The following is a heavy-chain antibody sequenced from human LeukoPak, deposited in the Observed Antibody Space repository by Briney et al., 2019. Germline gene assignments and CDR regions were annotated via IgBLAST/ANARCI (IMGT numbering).Heavy chain of an antibody. J-gene: IGHJ4*02. Sequence: SETLSLTCAVYGGSFSGYYWSWIRQPPGKGLEWIGKINHSGSTNYNPSLKSRVTISVDTSKNQFSLKLSSVTAADTAVYYCARADRSGFDFFDHWGQGILVTVSS. CDR3: ARADRSGFDFFDH. CDR1: GGSFSGYY. CDR2: INHSGST. D-gene: IGHD6-19*01. V-gene: IGHV4-34*01.